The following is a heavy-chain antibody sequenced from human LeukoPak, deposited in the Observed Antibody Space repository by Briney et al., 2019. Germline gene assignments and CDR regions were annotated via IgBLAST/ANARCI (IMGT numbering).Heavy chain of an antibody. CDR1: GFTFSSYA. D-gene: IGHD3-10*01. V-gene: IGHV3-23*01. Sequence: GGSLRLSCAASGFTFSSYAMNWVRQAPGKGLEWVSTISGSGGSTYYADSVKGRFTISRDNPKHTLYLQMSSLRADDTAVYYCAKALGGSGSNRDYWGQGTLVTVSS. J-gene: IGHJ4*02. CDR2: ISGSGGST. CDR3: AKALGGSGSNRDY.